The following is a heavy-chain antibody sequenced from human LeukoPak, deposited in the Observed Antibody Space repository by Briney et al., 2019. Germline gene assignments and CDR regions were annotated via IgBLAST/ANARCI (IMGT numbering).Heavy chain of an antibody. J-gene: IGHJ4*02. CDR3: ARDGGWWRFDF. V-gene: IGHV3-7*03. CDR2: IKEDGSET. D-gene: IGHD2-8*02. CDR1: GLNFNSRW. Sequence: GGSLRLSCVASGLNFNSRWMDWVRRAPGQGLEWVASIKEDGSETHYVDSVRGRFTISRDNDRNSLYLQMNNLRAEDTAMYYRARDGGWWRFDFWGQGALVTVPS.